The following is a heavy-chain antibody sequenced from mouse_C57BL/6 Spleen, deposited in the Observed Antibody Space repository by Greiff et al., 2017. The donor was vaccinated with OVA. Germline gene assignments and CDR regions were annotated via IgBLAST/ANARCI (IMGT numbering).Heavy chain of an antibody. V-gene: IGHV1-62-2*01. CDR3: ARHLYDYDTDYYAMDY. CDR1: GYTFTEYT. D-gene: IGHD2-4*01. CDR2: FYPGSGSI. Sequence: VQLQQSGAELVKPGASVKLSCKASGYTFTEYTIHWVKQRPGQGLEWIGWFYPGSGSIKYNEKFKDKATMTADKSSSTAYMELSRLTSEDSAVYYCARHLYDYDTDYYAMDYWGQGTSVTVSS. J-gene: IGHJ4*01.